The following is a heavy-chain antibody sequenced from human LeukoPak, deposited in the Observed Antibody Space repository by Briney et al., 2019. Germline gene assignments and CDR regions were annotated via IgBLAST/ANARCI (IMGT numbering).Heavy chain of an antibody. CDR1: GVSMTTYY. D-gene: IGHD5-18*01. CDR2: SHNSGET. Sequence: SETLSLTCTVSGVSMTTYYWSWIRQPPGKGLEWIAYSHNSGETKYNPSLKSRVTISVDTSKNEFSLKLTSVTAADTAVYYCARQPGSTAAFDIWGQGTTVTVSA. CDR3: ARQPGSTAAFDI. J-gene: IGHJ3*02. V-gene: IGHV4-59*08.